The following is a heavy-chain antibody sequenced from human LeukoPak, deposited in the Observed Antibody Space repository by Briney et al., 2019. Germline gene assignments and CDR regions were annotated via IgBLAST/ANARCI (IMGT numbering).Heavy chain of an antibody. V-gene: IGHV4-4*07. J-gene: IGHJ4*02. CDR2: IYISGST. Sequence: SETLSLTCTVSGGSITSYYWSWIRQPAGKGLEWIGRIYISGSTDYNPSLKSRVTMSVDTSKNQVSLKLRSVTAADTAVYYCARDDVDTPTFDYLGQGTLVTVFS. CDR1: GGSITSYY. CDR3: ARDDVDTPTFDY. D-gene: IGHD5-18*01.